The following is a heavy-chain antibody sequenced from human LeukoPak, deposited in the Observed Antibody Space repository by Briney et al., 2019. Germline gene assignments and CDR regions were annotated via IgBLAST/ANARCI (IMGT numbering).Heavy chain of an antibody. V-gene: IGHV1-69*04. CDR1: GGTFSSYA. CDR2: IIPILGVA. CDR3: ARGYSSSWSPFDY. J-gene: IGHJ4*02. Sequence: SVKVSCKASGGTFSSYAISWVRQAPGQGLEWMGRIIPILGVANYAQKFQGRVMITADKSTSTAYMELSSLRSEDTAVYYCARGYSSSWSPFDYWGQGTLVTVSS. D-gene: IGHD6-13*01.